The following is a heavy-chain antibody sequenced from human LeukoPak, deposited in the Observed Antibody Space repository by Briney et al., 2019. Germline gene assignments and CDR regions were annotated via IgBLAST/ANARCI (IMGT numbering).Heavy chain of an antibody. CDR3: ARGPNYYGSGSYRNRYFDY. V-gene: IGHV4-34*01. CDR2: INHSGST. CDR1: GGSFSGYY. J-gene: IGHJ4*02. D-gene: IGHD3-10*01. Sequence: PSETLSLTCAVYGGSFSGYYWSWIRQPPGKGLEWIGEINHSGSTNYNPSLKSRVTISVDTSKNQFSLKLSSVTAADTAVYYCARGPNYYGSGSYRNRYFDYWGQGTLVTVSS.